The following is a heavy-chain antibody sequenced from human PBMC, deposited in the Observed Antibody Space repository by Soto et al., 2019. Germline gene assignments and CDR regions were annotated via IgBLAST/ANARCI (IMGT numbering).Heavy chain of an antibody. Sequence: ASVKVSCKASGYTFTGYYMHWVRQAPGQGLEWMGWINPNSGGTNYAQKFQGWVTMTRDTSISTAYMELSRLRSDDTAVYYCARTPPLHYDILTGYYLGMNWFDPWGQGTLVTVSS. D-gene: IGHD3-9*01. V-gene: IGHV1-2*04. CDR3: ARTPPLHYDILTGYYLGMNWFDP. CDR2: INPNSGGT. J-gene: IGHJ5*02. CDR1: GYTFTGYY.